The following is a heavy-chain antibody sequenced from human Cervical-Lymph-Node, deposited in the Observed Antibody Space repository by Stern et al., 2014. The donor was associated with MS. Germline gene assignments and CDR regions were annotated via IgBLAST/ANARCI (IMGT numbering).Heavy chain of an antibody. J-gene: IGHJ5*02. Sequence: QVQLQQWGAGLLKPSETLSLTCGVYGGSFSGYYWSWIRQPPGKGLEWIGEINHSGSTNYNPALKSRVTISAAPSRSQFSLKLGSVTAADTAVYYCARYNVRDWLEPWGQGTLVIVSS. CDR2: INHSGST. CDR3: ARYNVRDWLEP. V-gene: IGHV4-34*01. CDR1: GGSFSGYY. D-gene: IGHD5-24*01.